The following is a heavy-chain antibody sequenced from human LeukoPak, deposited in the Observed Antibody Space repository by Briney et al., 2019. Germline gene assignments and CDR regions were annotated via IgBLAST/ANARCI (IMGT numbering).Heavy chain of an antibody. CDR3: ASASAAAHFDY. J-gene: IGHJ4*02. V-gene: IGHV4-61*08. D-gene: IGHD6-13*01. CDR2: IYYSGST. CDR1: GGSISSGGYY. Sequence: PSETLSLTCTVSGGSISSGGYYWSWIRQPPGKGLEWIGYIYYSGSTNYNPSLKSRVTISVDTSKNQFSLKLSSVTAADTAVYYCASASAAAHFDYWGQGTLVTVSS.